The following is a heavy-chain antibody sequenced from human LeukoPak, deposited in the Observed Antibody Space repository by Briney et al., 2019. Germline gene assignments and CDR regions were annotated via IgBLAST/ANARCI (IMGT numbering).Heavy chain of an antibody. CDR1: EFTFSTYA. CDR2: ISGDGGIT. Sequence: GGSLRLSCAASEFTFSTYAMSWVRQAPGKGLEWVSGISGDGGITYYAGSVRGRFTISRDNSKNTLFLQMNSLRAEDTAIYYCAKSSAPGGYYYYGMDVWGQGTTVTVSS. V-gene: IGHV3-23*01. J-gene: IGHJ6*02. D-gene: IGHD6-19*01. CDR3: AKSSAPGGYYYYGMDV.